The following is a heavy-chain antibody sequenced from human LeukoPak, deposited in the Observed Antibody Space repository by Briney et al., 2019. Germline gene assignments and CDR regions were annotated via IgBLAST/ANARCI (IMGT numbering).Heavy chain of an antibody. V-gene: IGHV4-4*02. D-gene: IGHD3-22*01. CDR1: GGSISSSNW. J-gene: IGHJ3*02. CDR2: IYHSGST. Sequence: PSETLSLTCAVSGGSISSSNWWSWVRQPPGKGLEWIGEIYHSGSTNYNPSLKSRVTISVDKSKNQFSLKLSSVTAADTAVYYCARMSSYYDSSGYLGDAFDIWGQGTMVTVSS. CDR3: ARMSSYYDSSGYLGDAFDI.